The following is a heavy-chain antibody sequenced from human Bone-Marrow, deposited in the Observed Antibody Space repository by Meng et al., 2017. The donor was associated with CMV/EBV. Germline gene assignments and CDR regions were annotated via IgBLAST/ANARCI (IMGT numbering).Heavy chain of an antibody. CDR2: ITSDGSNT. Sequence: GESLKISCAASGFTFSSSWMHWVRQGPGKGLVWVSRITSDGSNTKYADPVKGRFTISRDNAKNSLYLQMNSLRAEDTAVYYCAREFTYYDFWSVYPNYYYGMDVWGQGTTVTVSS. D-gene: IGHD3-3*01. V-gene: IGHV3-74*03. CDR3: AREFTYYDFWSVYPNYYYGMDV. J-gene: IGHJ6*02. CDR1: GFTFSSSW.